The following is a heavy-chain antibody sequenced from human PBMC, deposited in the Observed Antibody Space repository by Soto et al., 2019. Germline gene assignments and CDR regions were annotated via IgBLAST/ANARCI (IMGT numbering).Heavy chain of an antibody. CDR1: GGSFRVSY. D-gene: IGHD3-10*01. Sequence: SETRCLTCAVYGGSFRVSYGSGSCKPQGRGREWIGEINHSGSTNYNPSLKSRVTTSVDTSKNQFSLKLSSVTAADTAVYYCARDQAYGSGSYKWYYYYGMDVWGQGTTVS. J-gene: IGHJ6*02. CDR3: ARDQAYGSGSYKWYYYYGMDV. V-gene: IGHV4-34*01. CDR2: INHSGST.